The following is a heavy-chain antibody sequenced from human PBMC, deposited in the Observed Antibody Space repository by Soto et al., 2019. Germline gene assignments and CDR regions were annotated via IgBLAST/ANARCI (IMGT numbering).Heavy chain of an antibody. CDR1: RFTLSSYA. J-gene: IGHJ6*02. CDR3: ARARAAHLYYGMDV. D-gene: IGHD6-6*01. V-gene: IGHV3-30-3*01. CDR2: ISYDGSNK. Sequence: EGSLRLSCAASRFTLSSYAMHWVRQAPGKGLEWVAVISYDGSNKYYADSVKGRFTISRDNSKNTLYLQMNSLRAEDTAVYYCARARAAHLYYGMDVWGQGTTVTV.